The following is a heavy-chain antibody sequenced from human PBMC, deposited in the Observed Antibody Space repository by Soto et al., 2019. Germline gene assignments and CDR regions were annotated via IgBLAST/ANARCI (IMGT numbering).Heavy chain of an antibody. CDR3: AVGLLFGYSSSRYRSYGMDV. CDR2: TYYRSKWYN. V-gene: IGHV6-1*01. Sequence: PSPTLSLTCAISGDSVSSNSAAWNWIRQSPSRGLEWLGRTYYRSKWYNDYAVSVKSRITINPDTSKNQFSLQLNSVTPEDTAVYYCAVGLLFGYSSSRYRSYGMDVWGQGTTVTVSS. J-gene: IGHJ6*02. CDR1: GDSVSSNSAA. D-gene: IGHD6-13*01.